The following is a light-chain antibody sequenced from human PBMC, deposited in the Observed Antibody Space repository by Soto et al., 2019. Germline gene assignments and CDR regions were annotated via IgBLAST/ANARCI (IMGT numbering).Light chain of an antibody. Sequence: HRILTKSSLSASLGDRFTITCRASQGIRNDLGWYQQKPGKAPKLLIYAASSLQSGVPSRFSGSGSGTDFTLTVSCLQPEDFATYYCLVDHYHLRTFGHVTMV. V-gene: IGKV1-6*01. CDR3: LVDHYHLRT. CDR2: AAS. CDR1: QGIRND. J-gene: IGKJ1*01.